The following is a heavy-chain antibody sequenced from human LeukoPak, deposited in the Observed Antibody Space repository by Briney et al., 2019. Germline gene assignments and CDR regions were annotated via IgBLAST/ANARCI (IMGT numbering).Heavy chain of an antibody. CDR3: AKTGSGWYFDY. V-gene: IGHV3-30*18. D-gene: IGHD6-19*01. Sequence: GRSLRLSCAASGFTFSSYVVHWVRQAPGKGLEWVAVISYDGSNKYYADSVKGRFTISRDNSKNTLYLQMNSLRPEDTSVYYCAKTGSGWYFDYWGQGTLVTVSS. CDR1: GFTFSSYV. CDR2: ISYDGSNK. J-gene: IGHJ4*02.